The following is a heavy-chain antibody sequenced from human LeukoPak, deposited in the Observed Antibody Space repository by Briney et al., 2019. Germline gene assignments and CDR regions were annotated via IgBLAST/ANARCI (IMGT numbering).Heavy chain of an antibody. J-gene: IGHJ4*02. D-gene: IGHD6-19*01. Sequence: GASVKVSCKASGYTFTSYGISWVRQAPGQGLEWMGWISAYNGNTNYAQKLQGRVTMTTDTSTSTAYMELRSLRSDDTAVYYCAKDESREQWLAGYYWGQGTLVTVSS. CDR1: GYTFTSYG. CDR3: AKDESREQWLAGYY. V-gene: IGHV1-18*01. CDR2: ISAYNGNT.